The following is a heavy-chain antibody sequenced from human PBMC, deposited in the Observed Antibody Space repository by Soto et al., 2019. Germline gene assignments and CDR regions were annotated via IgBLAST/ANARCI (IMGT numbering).Heavy chain of an antibody. CDR3: AGNNWNLDY. CDR1: GGSISSYY. CDR2: IYYSGST. V-gene: IGHV4-59*08. J-gene: IGHJ4*02. Sequence: SETLSLTCTVSGGSISSYYWSWIRQPPGKGLEWIGYIYYSGSTNYNPSLKSRVTISVDTSKNQFSLKLSSVTAADTAVYYCAGNNWNLDYWGQGTLVTVSS. D-gene: IGHD1-20*01.